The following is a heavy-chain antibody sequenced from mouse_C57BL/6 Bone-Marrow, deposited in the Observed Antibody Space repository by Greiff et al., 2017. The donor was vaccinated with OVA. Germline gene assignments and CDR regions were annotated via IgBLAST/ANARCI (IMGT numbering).Heavy chain of an antibody. V-gene: IGHV1-75*01. J-gene: IGHJ2*01. CDR1: GYTFTDYY. D-gene: IGHD1-1*01. Sequence: QVHVKQSGPELVKPGASVKISCKASGYTFTDYYINWVKQRPGQGLEWIGWIFPGSGSTYYNEKFKGKATLTVDKSSSTAYMLLSSLTSEDSAVYFCAREGGNYYGSSSPLFDYWGQGTTLTVSS. CDR2: IFPGSGST. CDR3: AREGGNYYGSSSPLFDY.